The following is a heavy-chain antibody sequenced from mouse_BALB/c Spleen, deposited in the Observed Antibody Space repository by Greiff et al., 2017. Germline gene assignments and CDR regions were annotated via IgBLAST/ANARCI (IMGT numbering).Heavy chain of an antibody. CDR1: GFNIKDYY. V-gene: IGHV14-4*02. CDR2: IDPENGDT. D-gene: IGHD2-10*02. Sequence: EVKLQESGAELVRSGASVKLSCTASGFNIKDYYMHWVKQRPEQGLEWIGWIDPENGDTEYAPKFQGKATMTADTSSNTAYLQLSSLTSEDTAVYYCNAAYGNYVAYWGQGTLVTVSA. CDR3: NAAYGNYVAY. J-gene: IGHJ3*01.